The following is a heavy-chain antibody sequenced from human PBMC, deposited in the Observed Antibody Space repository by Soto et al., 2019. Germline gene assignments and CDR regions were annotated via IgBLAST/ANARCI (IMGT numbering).Heavy chain of an antibody. CDR2: IWYDGSNK. CDR3: ARDPTGKYYYDSSGYYQDY. V-gene: IGHV3-33*01. Sequence: QVQLVESGGGVVQPGRSLRLSCAASGFTFSSYGMHWVRQAPGKWLEWVAVIWYDGSNKYYADSVKGRFTISRDNSKNTLYLQMHSLRAEDTAVYYCARDPTGKYYYDSSGYYQDYWGQGTLVTVSS. D-gene: IGHD3-22*01. J-gene: IGHJ4*02. CDR1: GFTFSSYG.